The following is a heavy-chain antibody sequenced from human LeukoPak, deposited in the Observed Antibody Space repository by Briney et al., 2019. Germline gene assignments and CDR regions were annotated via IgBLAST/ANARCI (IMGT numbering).Heavy chain of an antibody. D-gene: IGHD3-3*01. CDR3: ASEPPLDYDFWSGYYGMDV. V-gene: IGHV1-2*02. Sequence: ASVKVSCKASGYTFTGYYMHWVRQAPGQGLEWMGWINPNSGGTNYAQKFQGRVTMTRDTSISTACMELSRLRSDDTAVYYCASEPPLDYDFWSGYYGMDVWGQGTTVTVSS. J-gene: IGHJ6*02. CDR2: INPNSGGT. CDR1: GYTFTGYY.